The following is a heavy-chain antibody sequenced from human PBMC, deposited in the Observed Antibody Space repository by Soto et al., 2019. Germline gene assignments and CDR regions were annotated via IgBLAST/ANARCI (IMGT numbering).Heavy chain of an antibody. CDR1: GGSISSGGYY. V-gene: IGHV4-31*03. Sequence: QVQLQESGPGLVKPSQTLSLTCTVSGGSISSGGYYWSWIRQHPGKGLEGIGYIYYSGSTYYNPSLKSRVTISVDTSKNQFSLKLSSVTAADTAVYYCARDAHYYDSSGYYYNAFDIWGQGTMVTVSS. CDR3: ARDAHYYDSSGYYYNAFDI. D-gene: IGHD3-22*01. CDR2: IYYSGST. J-gene: IGHJ3*02.